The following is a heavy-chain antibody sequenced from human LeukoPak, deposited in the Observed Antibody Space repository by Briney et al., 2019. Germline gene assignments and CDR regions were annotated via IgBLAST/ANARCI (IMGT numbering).Heavy chain of an antibody. V-gene: IGHV4-59*08. CDR1: GGSITTHY. Sequence: SETLSLTCTVSGGSITTHYWSWIRQPPGKGLEWIGYSHYSGNTNYNPSHKSRVTISVDTSKNQFSLNLSSVTAADTAVYYCARRMITLVTTYWYFDLWGRGTLVTVSS. CDR3: ARRMITLVTTYWYFDL. J-gene: IGHJ2*01. D-gene: IGHD3-16*01. CDR2: SHYSGNT.